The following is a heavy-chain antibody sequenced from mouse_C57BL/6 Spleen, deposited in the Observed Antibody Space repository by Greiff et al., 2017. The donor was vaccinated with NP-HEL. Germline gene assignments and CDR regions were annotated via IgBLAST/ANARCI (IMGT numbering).Heavy chain of an antibody. D-gene: IGHD2-3*01. J-gene: IGHJ2*01. CDR3: TRDRFDDGWGGYFDY. CDR1: GFTFSSYA. V-gene: IGHV5-9-1*02. Sequence: EVNLVESGEGLVKPGGSLKLSCAASGFTFSSYAMSWVRQTPEKRLEWVAYISSGGDYIYYADTVKGRFTISRDNARNTLYLQMNRLKSEETAMYYCTRDRFDDGWGGYFDYWGQGTTLTVSS. CDR2: ISSGGDYI.